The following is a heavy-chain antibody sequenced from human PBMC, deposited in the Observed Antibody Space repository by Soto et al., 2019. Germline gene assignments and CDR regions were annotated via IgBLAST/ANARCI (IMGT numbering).Heavy chain of an antibody. CDR3: ARESEDFTSNFDY. CDR1: AFTFTRYR. CDR2: ISSTTNYI. V-gene: IGHV3-21*06. J-gene: IGHJ4*02. Sequence: LGLSCAASAFTFTRYRLNWVRQAPGKGLEWVSSISSTTNYIYYGDSMKGRFTISRDNAKNSLYLEMNSLRAEDTAVYYCARESEDFTSNFDYWGQGTLVTVSS.